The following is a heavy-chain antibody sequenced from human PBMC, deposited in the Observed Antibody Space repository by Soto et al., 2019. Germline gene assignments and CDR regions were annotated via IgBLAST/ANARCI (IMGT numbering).Heavy chain of an antibody. CDR3: ARGSRKQRITIFGVVIRPPTENYYYYYGMDV. CDR2: INHSGST. V-gene: IGHV4-34*01. Sequence: SETLSLTCAVYGGSFSGYYWSWIRQPPGKGLEWIGEINHSGSTNYNPSLKSRVTISVDTSKNQFSLKLSSVTAADTAVYYCARGSRKQRITIFGVVIRPPTENYYYYYGMDVWGQGTTVTVSS. J-gene: IGHJ6*02. D-gene: IGHD3-3*01. CDR1: GGSFSGYY.